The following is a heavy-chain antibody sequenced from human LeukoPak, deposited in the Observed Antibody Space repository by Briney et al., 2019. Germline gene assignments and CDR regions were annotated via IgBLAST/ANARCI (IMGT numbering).Heavy chain of an antibody. J-gene: IGHJ6*02. V-gene: IGHV3-30-3*01. CDR3: ARVVEERLQLDV. CDR1: GFTFSTYA. D-gene: IGHD5-24*01. Sequence: GRSLRLSCAASGFTFSTYAMHWVRQAPGKGLKWVAVISYLGTNEYYADSVKGRFTISRDDSKNTLYLQMNSLRADDTGVYYCARVVEERLQLDVWGQGTTVTVSS. CDR2: ISYLGTNE.